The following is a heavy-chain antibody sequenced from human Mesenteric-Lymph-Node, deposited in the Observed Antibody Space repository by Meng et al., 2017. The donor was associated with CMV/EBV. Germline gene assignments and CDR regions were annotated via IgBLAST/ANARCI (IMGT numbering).Heavy chain of an antibody. J-gene: IGHJ4*02. CDR2: IIPILGIA. CDR1: GTFSSYA. Sequence: GTFSSYAISWVRQGPGQGLEWMGRIIPILGIANYAQKFQSRVTITADKSTSTAYMELSSLRSEDTAVYYCARERYCSGGSCYPDFDYWGQGTLVTVSS. CDR3: ARERYCSGGSCYPDFDY. V-gene: IGHV1-69*04. D-gene: IGHD2-15*01.